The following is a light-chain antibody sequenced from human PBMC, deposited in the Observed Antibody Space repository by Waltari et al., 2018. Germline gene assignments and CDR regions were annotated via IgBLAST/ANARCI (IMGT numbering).Light chain of an antibody. V-gene: IGLV5-37*01. J-gene: IGLJ3*02. CDR2: YKSDSEK. CDR3: MSWPNNVWV. Sequence: QPVLTQPPSSSASPGDSARLTCTLPSDINVGDFIIYWYQQKPGSPPRLLLYYKSDSEKAQGSGVPSGVSGSKDASANAGILLISGLQSEDEADYYCMSWPNNVWVFGGGTKVTVL. CDR1: SDINVGDFI.